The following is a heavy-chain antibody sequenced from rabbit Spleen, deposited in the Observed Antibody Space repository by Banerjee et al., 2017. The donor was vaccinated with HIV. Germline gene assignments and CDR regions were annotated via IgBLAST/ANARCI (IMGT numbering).Heavy chain of an antibody. D-gene: IGHD6-1*01. CDR1: GFSFSNNYY. J-gene: IGHJ4*01. V-gene: IGHV1S40*01. CDR3: AGDLGVIVYRFSL. Sequence: QSLEESGGGLVQPGASLTLTCKASGFSFSNNYYMCWVRQAPGKGLEWIACIYPGSFDSTVYANWAKGRFTISRTSSTTVTLQMTSLTAADTATYFCAGDLGVIVYRFSLWGPGTLVTVS. CDR2: IYPGSFDST.